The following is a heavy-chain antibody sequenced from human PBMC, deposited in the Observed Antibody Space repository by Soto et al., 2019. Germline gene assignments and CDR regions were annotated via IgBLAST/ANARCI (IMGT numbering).Heavy chain of an antibody. CDR1: GGTFSSYT. J-gene: IGHJ3*02. V-gene: IGHV1-69*04. CDR2: IIPILGIA. D-gene: IGHD3-22*01. CDR3: ARDRGITMILISAHISRSLDI. Sequence: SVKVSCKASGGTFSSYTISWVRQAPGQGLEWMGRIIPILGIANYAQKFQGRVTITADKSTSTAYMELSSLRSEDTAVYYCARDRGITMILISAHISRSLDIWGQGTMVTVS.